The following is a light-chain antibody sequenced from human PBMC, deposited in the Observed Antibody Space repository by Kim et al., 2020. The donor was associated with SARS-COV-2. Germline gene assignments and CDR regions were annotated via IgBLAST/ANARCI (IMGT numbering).Light chain of an antibody. Sequence: SVALGQTARITCGGNNIGSKNVHWYQQKPGQAPVLVIYRDSNRPSGIPERFSGSNSGNTATLTISRAQVGDEADYYCQVWDSSTAVFGGGTQLTVL. J-gene: IGLJ3*02. CDR1: NIGSKN. V-gene: IGLV3-9*01. CDR2: RDS. CDR3: QVWDSSTAV.